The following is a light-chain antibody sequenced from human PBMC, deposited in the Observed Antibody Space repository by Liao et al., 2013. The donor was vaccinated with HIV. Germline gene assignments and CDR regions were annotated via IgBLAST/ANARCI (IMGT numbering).Light chain of an antibody. CDR1: KLVDKY. Sequence: SYELTQPPSVSVSPGQTASITCSGDKLVDKYACWYQQKPGQSPVLVIFQDYKRPSGIPERFSGSNSGNTATLTISGTQAMDEADYYCQAWDSNTASYVFGTGTKVAVL. CDR2: QDY. V-gene: IGLV3-1*01. CDR3: QAWDSNTASYV. J-gene: IGLJ1*01.